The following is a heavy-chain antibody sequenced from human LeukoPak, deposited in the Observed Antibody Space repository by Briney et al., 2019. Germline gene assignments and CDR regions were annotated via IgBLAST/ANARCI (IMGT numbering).Heavy chain of an antibody. CDR3: AKDGAPKAGANYYDSSGYHS. CDR2: IDTGTSTI. D-gene: IGHD3-22*01. J-gene: IGHJ5*01. CDR1: GFTFSTYS. Sequence: GGSLRLSCAASGFTFSTYSMNWVRQAPGKGLEWVSYIDTGTSTIYYADSVKGRFTISKDNAKNSLYLQMNSLRAEDTAVYYCAKDGAPKAGANYYDSSGYHSGGQGTLVTVSS. V-gene: IGHV3-48*01.